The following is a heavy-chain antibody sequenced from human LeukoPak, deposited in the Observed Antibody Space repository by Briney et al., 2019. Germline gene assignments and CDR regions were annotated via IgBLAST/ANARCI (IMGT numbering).Heavy chain of an antibody. CDR1: GGSISSGGYY. V-gene: IGHV4-31*03. CDR2: IYYSGST. J-gene: IGHJ4*02. Sequence: PSETLSLTCTVSGGSISSGGYYWSWIRQHPGKGLEWIGYIYYSGSTYYNPSLKSRVTISVDTSKNQFSLKLSSVTAADTAVYYCARENPYYYGSGSPIFFDYWGQGTLVTVSS. D-gene: IGHD3-10*01. CDR3: ARENPYYYGSGSPIFFDY.